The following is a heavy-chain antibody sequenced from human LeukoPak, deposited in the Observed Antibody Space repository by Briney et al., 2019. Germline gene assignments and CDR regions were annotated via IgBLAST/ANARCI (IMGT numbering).Heavy chain of an antibody. CDR3: ARHMQWPQINLDY. CDR1: GDSISSSNW. J-gene: IGHJ4*02. V-gene: IGHV4-4*02. D-gene: IGHD6-19*01. Sequence: SETLSLTCAVSGDSISSSNWWSWVRQPPGKGLEWIGEISHSGSTNFNPSLKSRVTISLDKSKNQFSLGLSSVTAAETAVYYCARHMQWPQINLDYWGQGILVTVSA. CDR2: ISHSGST.